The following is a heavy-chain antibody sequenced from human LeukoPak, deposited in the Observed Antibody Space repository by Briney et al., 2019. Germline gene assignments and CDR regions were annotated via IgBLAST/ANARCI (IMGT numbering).Heavy chain of an antibody. D-gene: IGHD3-10*01. V-gene: IGHV3-30*02. Sequence: GGSLRLSCAASGFTFSTYGMHWVRQAPGKGLEGVAFIRYDGSNKYYADSVKGRFTISRDNSKNTLYLQMNSLRAEDTAVYYCAKDLKWFGELLIGFDYWGQGTLVTVSS. J-gene: IGHJ4*02. CDR3: AKDLKWFGELLIGFDY. CDR1: GFTFSTYG. CDR2: IRYDGSNK.